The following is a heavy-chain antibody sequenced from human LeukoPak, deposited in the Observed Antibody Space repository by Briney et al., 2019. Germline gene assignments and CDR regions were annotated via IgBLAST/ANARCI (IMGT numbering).Heavy chain of an antibody. CDR2: ISYDGSNK. J-gene: IGHJ4*02. D-gene: IGHD2-8*01. CDR1: GFTFSSYA. Sequence: GKSLRLSCAASGFTFSSYAMHWVRQAPGKGLEWVAVISYDGSNKYYADSVKGRFTISRDNSKNTLYLQMNSLRAEDTAVYYCARGGGEYCTNGVCYTYYFDYWGQGTLVTVSS. CDR3: ARGGGEYCTNGVCYTYYFDY. V-gene: IGHV3-30*04.